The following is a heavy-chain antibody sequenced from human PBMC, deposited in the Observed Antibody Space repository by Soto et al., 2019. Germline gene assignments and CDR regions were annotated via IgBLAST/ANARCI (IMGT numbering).Heavy chain of an antibody. CDR1: GYTFTSYG. V-gene: IGHV1-18*01. Sequence: ASVKVSCKASGYTFTSYGISWVRQAPGQGLEWMGWISAYNGNTNYAQKLQGRVTMTPDTSMSTAYMELRSLRSDDTAVYYCARSDIVVVVATTPSAFDIWGQGTMVTVSS. J-gene: IGHJ3*02. CDR3: ARSDIVVVVATTPSAFDI. D-gene: IGHD2-15*01. CDR2: ISAYNGNT.